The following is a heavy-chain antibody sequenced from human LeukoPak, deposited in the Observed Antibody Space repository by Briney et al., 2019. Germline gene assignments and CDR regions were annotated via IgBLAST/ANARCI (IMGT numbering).Heavy chain of an antibody. CDR3: AKHYYGSGSQKYYFDY. Sequence: GGSLRLSCAASGFIFSDYGMHWVRQTPGKGLEWVTMVRNDGGDKYYADSVRGRFTISRDNSKNTLYLQMNSLRPEDTAVYYCAKHYYGSGSQKYYFDYWGQGTLVTVSS. J-gene: IGHJ4*02. CDR2: VRNDGGDK. D-gene: IGHD3-10*01. V-gene: IGHV3-30*02. CDR1: GFIFSDYG.